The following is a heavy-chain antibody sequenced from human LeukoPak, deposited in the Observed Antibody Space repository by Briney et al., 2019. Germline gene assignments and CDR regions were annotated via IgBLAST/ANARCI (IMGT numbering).Heavy chain of an antibody. Sequence: GGSLRLSCAASGFTFSSYWMSWVRQAPGKGLEWVANIKQDGSEKYYVDSVKGRFTISRDNAKNSLYLQMDSLRAEDTAVYYCASNEWEPPEYFDYWGQGTLVTVSS. CDR1: GFTFSSYW. CDR2: IKQDGSEK. J-gene: IGHJ4*02. CDR3: ASNEWEPPEYFDY. D-gene: IGHD1-26*01. V-gene: IGHV3-7*01.